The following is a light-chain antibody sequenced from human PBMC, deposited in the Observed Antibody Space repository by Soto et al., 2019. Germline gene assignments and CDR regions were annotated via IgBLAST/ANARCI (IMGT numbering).Light chain of an antibody. J-gene: IGKJ5*01. CDR2: GAS. CDR3: QQYGSSSGNT. Sequence: ETVLTQSPGTLSLSPGERATLSCRSSQSVSSSFLAWYQQKPGQAPRLLIYGASNRATGIPDRFSGSGSGTDFTLAISRLEPEDFAVYFCQQYGSSSGNTFGQGTRLEIK. V-gene: IGKV3-20*01. CDR1: QSVSSSF.